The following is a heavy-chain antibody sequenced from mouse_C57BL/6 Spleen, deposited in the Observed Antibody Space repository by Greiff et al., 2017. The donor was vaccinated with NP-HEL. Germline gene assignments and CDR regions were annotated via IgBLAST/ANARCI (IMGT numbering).Heavy chain of an antibody. V-gene: IGHV1-52*01. CDR3: ARYSAYDSNGFAY. CDR2: IDPSDSET. J-gene: IGHJ3*01. CDR1: GYTFTSYW. Sequence: QVQLQQPGAELVRPGSSVKLSCKASGYTFTSYWMHWVKQRPIQGLEWIGNIDPSDSETHYNQKFKDKATLTVDKSSSTAYMQLSSLTSEDSAVYYCARYSAYDSNGFAYWGQGTLVTVSA. D-gene: IGHD2-5*01.